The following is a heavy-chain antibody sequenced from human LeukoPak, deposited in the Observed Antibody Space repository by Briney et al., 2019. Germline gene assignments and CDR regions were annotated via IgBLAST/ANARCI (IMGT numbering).Heavy chain of an antibody. D-gene: IGHD3-10*02. CDR3: ARGTMFPYYFDY. CDR2: IKWDGGRT. CDR1: GFTFSSYA. V-gene: IGHV3-20*04. Sequence: PGGSLRLSCAASGFTFSSYAMSWVRQAPGKGLEWVSGIKWDGGRTVYADSVKGRFTISRDNAKNSVYLQMNSLRAEDTAVYYCARGTMFPYYFDYWGQGTLVTVSS. J-gene: IGHJ4*02.